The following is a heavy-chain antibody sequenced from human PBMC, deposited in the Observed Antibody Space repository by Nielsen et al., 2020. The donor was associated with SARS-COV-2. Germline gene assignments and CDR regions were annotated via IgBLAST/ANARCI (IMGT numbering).Heavy chain of an antibody. CDR1: GYTLTELS. CDR3: ARANNRFWPWAWFDP. CDR2: FDPEDGET. J-gene: IGHJ5*02. V-gene: IGHV1-24*01. Sequence: ASVKVSCKVSGYTLTELSMHWVRQAPGKGLEWMGGFDPEDGETIYAQKLQGRVTMTTDTSTSTAYMELRSLTSDDTAVYYCARANNRFWPWAWFDPWGQGTLVTVSS. D-gene: IGHD1-14*01.